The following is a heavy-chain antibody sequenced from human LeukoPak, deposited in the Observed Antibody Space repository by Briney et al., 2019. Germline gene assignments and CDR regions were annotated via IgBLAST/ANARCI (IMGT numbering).Heavy chain of an antibody. CDR1: GYTFTSYG. D-gene: IGHD3-3*01. Sequence: ASVKVSCKASGYTFTSYGISWVRQAPGQGLEWMGWISAYNGNTNYAQKLQGRVTMTTDTSTSTAYMELRSLRSDDTAVYYCARTRTDFWSGYYSSRGQGTLVTVSS. CDR2: ISAYNGNT. CDR3: ARTRTDFWSGYYSS. J-gene: IGHJ4*02. V-gene: IGHV1-18*01.